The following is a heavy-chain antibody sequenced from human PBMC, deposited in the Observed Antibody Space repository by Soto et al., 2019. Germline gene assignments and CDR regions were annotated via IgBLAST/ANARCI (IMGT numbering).Heavy chain of an antibody. CDR1: GDSIISGVYY. J-gene: IGHJ5*02. CDR3: ARPYYSRASRDNWFEP. D-gene: IGHD1-26*01. Sequence: QVQLQASGPGLVKPSETLSLTCTVSGDSIISGVYYWSWIRQHPGKGLEWIGYIQNSGSAYYNPSLRSRVSISIATTMNQFSLKMVSVTAADTAVYYCARPYYSRASRDNWFEPWGQGTLVTVSP. CDR2: IQNSGSA. V-gene: IGHV4-31*03.